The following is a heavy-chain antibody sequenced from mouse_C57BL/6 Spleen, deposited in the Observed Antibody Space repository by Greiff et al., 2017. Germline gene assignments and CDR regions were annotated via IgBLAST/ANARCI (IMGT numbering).Heavy chain of an antibody. CDR3: TRAITTVGDYFDY. V-gene: IGHV1-5*01. D-gene: IGHD1-1*01. CDR1: GYTFTSYW. Sequence: VQLQQSGTVLARPGASVKMSCKTSGYTFTSYWMHWVKQRPGQGLEWIGAIYPGNSDTSYNQKFKGKAKLTAVTSASTAYMELSSLTNEDSAVYYCTRAITTVGDYFDYWGQGTTLTVSS. J-gene: IGHJ2*01. CDR2: IYPGNSDT.